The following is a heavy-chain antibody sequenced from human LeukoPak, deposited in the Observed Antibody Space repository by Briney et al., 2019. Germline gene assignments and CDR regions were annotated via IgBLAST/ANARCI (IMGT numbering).Heavy chain of an antibody. CDR3: AREQPLGYCSSTSCPKAYYYYYMDV. V-gene: IGHV4-59*11. Sequence: SETLSLTCTVSGGSISSHYWSWIRQPPGKGLEWIGYIYYSGSTNYNPSLKSRVTISVDTSKNQFSLKLSSVTAADTAVYYCAREQPLGYCSSTSCPKAYYYYYMDVWGKGTTVTVSS. CDR1: GGSISSHY. CDR2: IYYSGST. D-gene: IGHD2-2*01. J-gene: IGHJ6*03.